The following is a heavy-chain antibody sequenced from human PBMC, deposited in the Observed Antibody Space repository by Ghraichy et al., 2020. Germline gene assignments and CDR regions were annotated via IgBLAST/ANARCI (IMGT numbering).Heavy chain of an antibody. CDR3: ARHVRGSGWYCGLDY. Sequence: GGSLRLSCAASGFTFSSYAMSWVRQAPGKGLEWVSAISGSGGSTYYADSVKGRFTISRDNSKNTLYLQMNSLRAEDTAVYYCARHVRGSGWYCGLDYWGQGTLVTVSS. D-gene: IGHD6-19*01. CDR1: GFTFSSYA. V-gene: IGHV3-23*01. CDR2: ISGSGGST. J-gene: IGHJ4*02.